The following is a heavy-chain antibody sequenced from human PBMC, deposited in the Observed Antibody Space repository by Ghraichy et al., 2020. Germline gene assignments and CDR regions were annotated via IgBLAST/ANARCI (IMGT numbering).Heavy chain of an antibody. J-gene: IGHJ3*02. D-gene: IGHD1/OR15-1a*01. CDR2: ISGSGGST. Sequence: GGSLRLTCAASGFTFSSYAMSWVRQAPGKGLEWVSAISGSGGSTYYADSVKGRFTISRDNSKNTLYLQMNSLRAEDTAVYYCAKSSRSGTNAFDIWGQGTMVTVSS. CDR1: GFTFSSYA. V-gene: IGHV3-23*01. CDR3: AKSSRSGTNAFDI.